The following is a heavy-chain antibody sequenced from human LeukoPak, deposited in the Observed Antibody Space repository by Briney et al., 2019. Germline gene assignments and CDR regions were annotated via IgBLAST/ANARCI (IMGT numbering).Heavy chain of an antibody. V-gene: IGHV4-30-2*01. CDR1: GGSISSGGYS. CDR3: AREGYGDYVGYFDY. J-gene: IGHJ4*02. D-gene: IGHD4-17*01. Sequence: SETLSLTCAVSGGSISSGGYSWSWIRQPPGKGLEWIGYIYHSGSTYCNPSLKSRVTISVDRSKNQFSLKLSSVTAADTAVYYCAREGYGDYVGYFDYWGQGTLVTVSS. CDR2: IYHSGST.